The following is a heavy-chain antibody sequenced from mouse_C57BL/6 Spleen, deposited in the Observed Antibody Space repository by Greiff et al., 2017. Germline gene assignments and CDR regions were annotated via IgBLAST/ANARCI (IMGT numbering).Heavy chain of an antibody. J-gene: IGHJ3*01. Sequence: EVHLVESGGGLVKPGGSLKLSCAASGFTFSDYGMHWVRQAPEKGLEWVAYISSGGSTTYYADTVKGRFTISKDNSKHTLFLQMTSLRSEDAAMYDCTRGLRCPFAYWGQGTLVTVSA. CDR1: GFTFSDYG. CDR3: TRGLRCPFAY. V-gene: IGHV5-17*01. D-gene: IGHD2-4*01. CDR2: ISSGGSTT.